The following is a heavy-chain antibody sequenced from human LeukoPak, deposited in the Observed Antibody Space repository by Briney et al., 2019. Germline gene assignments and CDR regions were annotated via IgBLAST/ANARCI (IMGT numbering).Heavy chain of an antibody. D-gene: IGHD2-2*01. J-gene: IGHJ5*02. CDR1: GFTFSSYS. V-gene: IGHV3-21*01. Sequence: GGSLRLSCAASGFTFSSYSMNWVRQAPGKGLEWVSSISSSSSYIYYADSVKGRFTISRDNAKNSLYLQMNSLRAEDTAVYYCARDWTRVPAAIINWFDPWGQGTLVTVSS. CDR2: ISSSSSYI. CDR3: ARDWTRVPAAIINWFDP.